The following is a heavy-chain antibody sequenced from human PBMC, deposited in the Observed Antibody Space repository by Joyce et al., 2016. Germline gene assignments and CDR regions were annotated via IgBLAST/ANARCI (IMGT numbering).Heavy chain of an antibody. CDR1: GYTFTTYA. J-gene: IGHJ1*01. V-gene: IGHV1-3*01. Sequence: QVQLVQSGAEVKKPGASVKVSCKASGYTFTTYAMHWVRQAPGQRLEWMGWINAGNSNTKYSQKFQGRVTITGDTSASTAYMELSSLRSEDTAVYYCARVPTYCSGGSCYPQPEYFQHWGQGTLVTVSS. D-gene: IGHD2-15*01. CDR3: ARVPTYCSGGSCYPQPEYFQH. CDR2: INAGNSNT.